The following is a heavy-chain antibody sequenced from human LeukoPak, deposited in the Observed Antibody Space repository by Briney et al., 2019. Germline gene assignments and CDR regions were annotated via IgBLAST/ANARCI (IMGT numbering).Heavy chain of an antibody. CDR2: INAGNGNT. CDR1: GYTFTSYA. Sequence: ASVTVSCKASGYTFTSYAMHWVRQAPGQRLEWMGWINAGNGNTKYSQKFQGRVTITRDTSASTAYMELSSLRSEDTAVYYCARGAADYGLDYFDYWGQGTLDTVSS. CDR3: ARGAADYGLDYFDY. J-gene: IGHJ4*02. V-gene: IGHV1-3*01. D-gene: IGHD4-17*01.